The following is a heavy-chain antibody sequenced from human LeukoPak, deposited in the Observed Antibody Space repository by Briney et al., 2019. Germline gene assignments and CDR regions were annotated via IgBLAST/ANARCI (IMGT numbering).Heavy chain of an antibody. V-gene: IGHV4-4*07. J-gene: IGHJ6*03. CDR1: GGPISSYY. D-gene: IGHD3-9*01. Sequence: SETLSLTCTVSGGPISSYYWSWIRQPAGKGLEWIGRIYTSGSTNYNPSLKSRVTMTVDTSKNQFSLKLSSVTAADTAVYYCASVKVLRYFDTYYYYMDVWGKGTTVTVSS. CDR2: IYTSGST. CDR3: ASVKVLRYFDTYYYYMDV.